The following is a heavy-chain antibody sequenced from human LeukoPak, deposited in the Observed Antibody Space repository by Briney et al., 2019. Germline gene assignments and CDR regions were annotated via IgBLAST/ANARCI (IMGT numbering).Heavy chain of an antibody. CDR3: ARSRGTYYDFWSGYYTEYYFDY. J-gene: IGHJ4*02. D-gene: IGHD3-3*01. V-gene: IGHV1-2*02. CDR2: INPNSGGT. CDR1: GYTFTGYY. Sequence: ASVKVSCKASGYTFTGYYMHWVRQAPGQGLEWMGWINPNSGGTNYAQKFQGRVTMTRDTSISTAYMELSRLRSDDTAVYYCARSRGTYYDFWSGYYTEYYFDYWGQGTLVTVSS.